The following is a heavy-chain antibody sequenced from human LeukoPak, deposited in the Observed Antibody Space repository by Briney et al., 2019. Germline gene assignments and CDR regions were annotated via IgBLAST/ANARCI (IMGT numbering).Heavy chain of an antibody. J-gene: IGHJ6*03. D-gene: IGHD3-22*01. Sequence: SETLSLTCTVSGGSISSYYWNWIRQPPGKGLEWIGYIYASGSTNYNPSLNSRITISLDTSKNQFSLRLSSATAADTAVYYCARQQGYYDTIGRYYHYYMDVWGKGTTVTVSS. V-gene: IGHV4-4*09. CDR1: GGSISSYY. CDR2: IYASGST. CDR3: ARQQGYYDTIGRYYHYYMDV.